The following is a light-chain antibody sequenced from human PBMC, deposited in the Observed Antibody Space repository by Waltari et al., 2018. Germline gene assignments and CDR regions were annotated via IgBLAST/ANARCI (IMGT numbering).Light chain of an antibody. CDR1: SSDVGGHNY. Sequence: QSALTQPAPVSGSPGQSITISCTGTSSDVGGHNYVSCYQLHPDKAPKLIIYEVTYRPSGVSNRFSGSKSGNTASLTLSGLQAEDEADYYCSSYTTGSTYVIFGGGTKLTVL. CDR2: EVT. CDR3: SSYTTGSTYVI. J-gene: IGLJ2*01. V-gene: IGLV2-14*01.